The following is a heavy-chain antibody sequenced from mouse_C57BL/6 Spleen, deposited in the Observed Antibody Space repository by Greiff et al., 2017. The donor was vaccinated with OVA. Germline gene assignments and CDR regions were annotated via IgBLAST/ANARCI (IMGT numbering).Heavy chain of an antibody. CDR1: GFTFSSYT. J-gene: IGHJ2*01. CDR2: ISGGGGNT. Sequence: EVKVVESGGGLVKPGGSLKLSCAASGFTFSSYTMSWVRQTPEKRLEWVATISGGGGNTYYPDSVKGRFTISRGNAKNTLYLQMSSVRSEDTAFDDCARSDYYNYFDYWGQGTTLTVSS. CDR3: ARSDYYNYFDY. D-gene: IGHD1-1*01. V-gene: IGHV5-9*01.